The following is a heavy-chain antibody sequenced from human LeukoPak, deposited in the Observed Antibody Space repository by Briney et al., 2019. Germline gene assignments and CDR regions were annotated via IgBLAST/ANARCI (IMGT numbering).Heavy chain of an antibody. D-gene: IGHD4-11*01. CDR1: VYTFSNYG. CDR2: ISPYNGNT. CDR3: ARVASNGQFCFDY. Sequence: ASVKVSCKASVYTFSNYGISWVRQAPGQGLEWMGWISPYNGNTNHAQKLQGRVTMTTDTSTSTAYMELRSLRSDDTAVYYCARVASNGQFCFDYWGQGTLVTVSS. J-gene: IGHJ4*02. V-gene: IGHV1-18*01.